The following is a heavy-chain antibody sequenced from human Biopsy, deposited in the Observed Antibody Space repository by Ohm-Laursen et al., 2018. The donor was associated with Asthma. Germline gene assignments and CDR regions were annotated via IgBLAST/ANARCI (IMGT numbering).Heavy chain of an antibody. Sequence: SLRLSCAASGFRFPIYGMHWVRQGPGKGPEWVALISYDGRETGYVDSVKGRFTISRDNFRNTVPLQMSSLRPEDSAVYYCTRDRFYNSVTSESFYYGVDVWGQGTTVTVSS. CDR1: GFRFPIYG. J-gene: IGHJ6*02. CDR3: TRDRFYNSVTSESFYYGVDV. D-gene: IGHD2-21*02. V-gene: IGHV3-30*03. CDR2: ISYDGRET.